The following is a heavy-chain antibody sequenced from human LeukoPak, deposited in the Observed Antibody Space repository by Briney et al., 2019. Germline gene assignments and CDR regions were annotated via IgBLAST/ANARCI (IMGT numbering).Heavy chain of an antibody. CDR3: AKDPQNYDFWSGYYTVVGRYYYYMDV. CDR1: GFTFSSYG. CDR2: IRYDGSNK. V-gene: IGHV3-30*02. J-gene: IGHJ6*03. Sequence: GGSLRLSCAASGFTFSSYGMHWVRQAPGKGLEWVAFIRYDGSNKYYADSVKGRFTISRDNSKNTLYLQMNSLRAEDTAVYYCAKDPQNYDFWSGYYTVVGRYYYYMDVWGKGTTVTVSS. D-gene: IGHD3-3*01.